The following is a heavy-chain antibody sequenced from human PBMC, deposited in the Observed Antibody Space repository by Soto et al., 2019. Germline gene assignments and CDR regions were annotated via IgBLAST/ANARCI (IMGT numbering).Heavy chain of an antibody. J-gene: IGHJ4*02. V-gene: IGHV3-23*01. CDR1: GFPFSIYA. CDR2: ISGSGGST. CDR3: AKDSFYGGGSGYYFDY. D-gene: IGHD2-15*01. Sequence: GGSLRLSCAASGFPFSIYAMSLVRQAPGKGLEWVSAISGSGGSTYYADSVKGRFTISRDNSKNTLYLQMNSLRDEDTAVYSCAKDSFYGGGSGYYFDYWGQGTLVTVSS.